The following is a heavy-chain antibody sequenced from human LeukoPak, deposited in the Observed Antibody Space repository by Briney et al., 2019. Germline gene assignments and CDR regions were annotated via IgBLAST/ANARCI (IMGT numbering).Heavy chain of an antibody. D-gene: IGHD3-22*01. V-gene: IGHV3-30*18. J-gene: IGHJ6*03. CDR3: AKAVITPYYMDV. Sequence: GGSLRLYCAASAFTFSSYGMNWLRQAPGKGLEWVAVISYDGSNKYYADSVKGRFTISRDNSKNTLYLQMNSLRAEDTAVYYCAKAVITPYYMDVWGKGTTATVS. CDR1: AFTFSSYG. CDR2: ISYDGSNK.